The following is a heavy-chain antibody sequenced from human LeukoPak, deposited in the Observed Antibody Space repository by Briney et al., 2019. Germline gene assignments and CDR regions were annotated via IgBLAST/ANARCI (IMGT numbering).Heavy chain of an antibody. J-gene: IGHJ4*02. V-gene: IGHV3-30*02. D-gene: IGHD2-15*01. CDR3: AREHCSGGSCYFHYFDY. Sequence: GGSLRLSCAASGFTFSSYGMHWVRQAPGKGLEWVAFIRYDGSNKYYADSVKGRFTISRDNSKNTLYLQMNSLRAEDTAVYYCAREHCSGGSCYFHYFDYWGQGTLVTVSS. CDR1: GFTFSSYG. CDR2: IRYDGSNK.